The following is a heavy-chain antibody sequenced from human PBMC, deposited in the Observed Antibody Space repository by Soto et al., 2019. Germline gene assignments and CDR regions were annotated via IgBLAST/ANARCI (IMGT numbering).Heavy chain of an antibody. J-gene: IGHJ1*01. V-gene: IGHV3-23*01. CDR3: AKDTLLGYCTNGVCHNLYFQH. D-gene: IGHD2-8*01. CDR1: GFTFSSYA. CDR2: ISGSGGST. Sequence: HPGGSLRLSCAASGFTFSSYAMSWVRQAPGKGLEWVSAISGSGGSTYYADSVKGRFTISRDNSKNTLYLQMNSLRAEDTAVYYCAKDTLLGYCTNGVCHNLYFQHWGQGTLVTVS.